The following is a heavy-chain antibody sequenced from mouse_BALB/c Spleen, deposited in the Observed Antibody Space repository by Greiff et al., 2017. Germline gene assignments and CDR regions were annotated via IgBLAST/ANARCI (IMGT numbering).Heavy chain of an antibody. V-gene: IGHV2-2*02. CDR3: ARDYRYEIDY. CDR2: IWSGGST. D-gene: IGHD2-14*01. J-gene: IGHJ2*01. CDR1: GFSLTSYG. Sequence: VKLMESGPGLVQPSQSLSITCTVSGFSLTSYGVHWVRQSPGKGLEWLGVIWSGGSTDYNAAFISRLSISKDNSKSQVFFKMNSLQANDTAIYYCARDYRYEIDYWGQGTTLTVSS.